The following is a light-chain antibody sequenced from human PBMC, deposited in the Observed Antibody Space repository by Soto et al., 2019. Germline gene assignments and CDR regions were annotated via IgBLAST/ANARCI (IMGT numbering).Light chain of an antibody. CDR2: KAS. Sequence: MEMDPWRPARSGSVGESVARGCRPRPTISSWLARYQQKPGNAPKLLIYKASTLKSGVPSRFSGSGSGTELSLTISSLQPDDFATYYCQQYKGLITFRQGTRLEIK. V-gene: IGKV1-5*03. CDR1: PTISSW. CDR3: QQYKGLIT. J-gene: IGKJ5*01.